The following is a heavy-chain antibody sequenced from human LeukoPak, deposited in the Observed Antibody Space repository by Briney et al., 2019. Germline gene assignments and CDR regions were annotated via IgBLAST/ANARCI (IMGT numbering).Heavy chain of an antibody. CDR3: ARDDPVAGTPY. D-gene: IGHD6-19*01. Sequence: RTSETLSLTCAVYGGSFSGYYWSWIRQPPGKGLGWIGEINHSGSTNYNPSLKSRVTISVDTSKNQFSLKLSSVTAADTAVYYCARDDPVAGTPYWGQGTLVTVSS. J-gene: IGHJ4*02. CDR2: INHSGST. V-gene: IGHV4-34*01. CDR1: GGSFSGYY.